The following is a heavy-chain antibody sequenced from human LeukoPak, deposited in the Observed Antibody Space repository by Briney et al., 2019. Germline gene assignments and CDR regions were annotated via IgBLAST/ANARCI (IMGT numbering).Heavy chain of an antibody. Sequence: PGGSLRLSRAASGFTFSTYSMNWVRQAPGRGLEWVSSISSTSSYIYYADSVKGRFTISRDNAKNSLYLQMNSLRAEDTAVYYCAREDNYYGSGTPFDYWGQGTLVTVSS. CDR2: ISSTSSYI. CDR3: AREDNYYGSGTPFDY. D-gene: IGHD3-10*01. J-gene: IGHJ4*02. CDR1: GFTFSTYS. V-gene: IGHV3-21*01.